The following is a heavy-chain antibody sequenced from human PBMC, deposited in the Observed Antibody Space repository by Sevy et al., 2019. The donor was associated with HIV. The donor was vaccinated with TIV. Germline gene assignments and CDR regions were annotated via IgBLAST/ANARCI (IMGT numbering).Heavy chain of an antibody. V-gene: IGHV3-49*04. CDR1: GFTLGDYA. D-gene: IGHD5-18*01. Sequence: GGSLRLSCTTSGFTLGDYAMSWVRQAPGKGLEWVGFMRSKAFAGTTEYAASVKGRLTISTDDSKASAHLQMNSLRAEDTAVYFCARVRYNYGQHYFDYWGQGTLVTVSS. J-gene: IGHJ4*02. CDR2: MRSKAFAGTT. CDR3: ARVRYNYGQHYFDY.